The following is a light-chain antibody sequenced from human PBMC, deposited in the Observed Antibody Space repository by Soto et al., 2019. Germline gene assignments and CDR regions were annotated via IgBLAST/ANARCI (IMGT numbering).Light chain of an antibody. Sequence: DIQMTQSPSTLSASLGDRVTITCRASQSISRWFAWYQQKPGKAPKLLIHDATSLESGVPSRLSGSGSGTEFTLTISRLEPEDSAVYYCQQYGTSGTFGQGTKVDIK. CDR1: QSISRW. V-gene: IGKV1-5*01. J-gene: IGKJ1*01. CDR3: QQYGTSGT. CDR2: DAT.